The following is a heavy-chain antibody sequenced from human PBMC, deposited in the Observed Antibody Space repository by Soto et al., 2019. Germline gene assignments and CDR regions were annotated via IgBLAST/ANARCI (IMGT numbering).Heavy chain of an antibody. CDR1: GGSITSSY. D-gene: IGHD3-16*01. V-gene: IGHV4-59*12. CDR2: IYDTGISGYTPST. J-gene: IGHJ4*02. CDR3: ARTTAFVSGTYPPAHFDY. Sequence: SETLSLTCTVSGGSITSSYWSWIRRPPGKGLEWIAYIYDTGISGYTPSTSYNPSLKSRVTMSVDTSKSQFSLKLTSVTAADTAVYYCARTTAFVSGTYPPAHFDYWGQGTRVTVSS.